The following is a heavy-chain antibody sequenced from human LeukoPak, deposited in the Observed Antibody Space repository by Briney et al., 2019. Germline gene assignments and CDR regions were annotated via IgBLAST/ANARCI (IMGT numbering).Heavy chain of an antibody. Sequence: SVKVSCKASGGTFSSYAISWVRQAPGQGLEWMGRIIPILGIANYAQKFQGRVTITADKSTSTAYMELSSLRSEDAAVYYCARDPSKQWLTDYWGQGTLVIVSS. CDR1: GGTFSSYA. V-gene: IGHV1-69*04. CDR2: IIPILGIA. CDR3: ARDPSKQWLTDY. J-gene: IGHJ4*02. D-gene: IGHD6-19*01.